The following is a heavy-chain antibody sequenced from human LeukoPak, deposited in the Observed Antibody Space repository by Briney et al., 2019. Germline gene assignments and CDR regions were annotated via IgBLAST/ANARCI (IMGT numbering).Heavy chain of an antibody. D-gene: IGHD2-2*01. CDR1: GFTFSSYS. CDR3: ARSLYCSSTSCQN. CDR2: ISSSSSYI. Sequence: GGSLRLSCAASGFTFSSYSMNWVRQAPGKGLEWVSSISSSSSYIYYADSVKGRFTISRDNAKNSLYLQMNSLRAEDTAVYYCARSLYCSSTSCQNWGQGTLVTVSS. J-gene: IGHJ4*02. V-gene: IGHV3-21*01.